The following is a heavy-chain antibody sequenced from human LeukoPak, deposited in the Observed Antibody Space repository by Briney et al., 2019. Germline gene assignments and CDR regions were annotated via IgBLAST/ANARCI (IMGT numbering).Heavy chain of an antibody. CDR2: IYYSGST. V-gene: IGHV4-59*11. Sequence: SETLSLTCTVSGGSISSHYWSWIRQPPGKGLEWIGYIYYSGSTNYNPSLKSRVTISVDTSKNQFSLRLSSVTAADTAVYYCARAVAARPGFVDYWGQGTLVTVSS. J-gene: IGHJ4*02. CDR1: GGSISSHY. D-gene: IGHD6-6*01. CDR3: ARAVAARPGFVDY.